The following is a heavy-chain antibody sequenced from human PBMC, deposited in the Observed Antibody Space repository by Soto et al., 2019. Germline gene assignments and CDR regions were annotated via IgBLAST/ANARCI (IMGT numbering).Heavy chain of an antibody. CDR2: IYWDDDK. CDR1: GFSLSTSGVG. V-gene: IGHV2-5*02. D-gene: IGHD2-21*02. J-gene: IGHJ6*02. CDR3: VHSRCGGDCLQSYSSHYYYGMDI. Sequence: SGPTLVNPTQTLTLTCTFSGFSLSTSGVGVGWIRQPPGKALEWLGLIYWDDDKRYRPSLKSRLTITKDTSKNQVVLTMTNMDPVDTATYYCVHSRCGGDCLQSYSSHYYYGMDIWGQGTTVTVSS.